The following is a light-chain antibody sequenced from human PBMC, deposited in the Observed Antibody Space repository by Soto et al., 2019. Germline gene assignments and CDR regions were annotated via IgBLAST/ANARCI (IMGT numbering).Light chain of an antibody. CDR3: CSYASSSSYV. V-gene: IGLV2-23*02. CDR1: SSDLAIYNY. Sequence: QSALTQPASVSGSPGQSITISCTGTSSDLAIYNYVSWYQQQPGKAPKLMIYQVTNRPSGVSNRFSGSKSGNTASLTISGLQAEDEADYYCCSYASSSSYVFGTGTKVTVL. J-gene: IGLJ1*01. CDR2: QVT.